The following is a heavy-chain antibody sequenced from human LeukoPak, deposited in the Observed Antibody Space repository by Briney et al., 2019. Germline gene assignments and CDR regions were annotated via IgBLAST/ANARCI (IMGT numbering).Heavy chain of an antibody. D-gene: IGHD1-26*01. CDR1: GGSISSSSYY. Sequence: PSETLSLTCTVSGGSISSSSYYWGWIRQPPGKGLEWIGSIYYSGSTYYNPSLKSRVTISVDTSKNQFSLKLSSVTAADTAVYYCARVVSGSYYYYYYMDVWGKGTTVTVSS. CDR3: ARVVSGSYYYYYYMDV. CDR2: IYYSGST. J-gene: IGHJ6*03. V-gene: IGHV4-39*07.